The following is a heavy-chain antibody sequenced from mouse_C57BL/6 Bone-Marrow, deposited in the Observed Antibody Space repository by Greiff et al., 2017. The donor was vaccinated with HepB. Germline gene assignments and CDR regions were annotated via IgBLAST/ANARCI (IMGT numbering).Heavy chain of an antibody. D-gene: IGHD1-1*01. CDR2: IDPEDGET. J-gene: IGHJ2*01. Sequence: VHVKQSGAELVKPGASVKLSCTASGFNIKDYYMHWVKQRTEQGLEWIGRIDPEDGETKYAPKFQGKATITADTSSNTAYLQLSSLTSEDTAVYYCARVTTVVADYFDYWGQGTTLTVSS. CDR1: GFNIKDYY. CDR3: ARVTTVVADYFDY. V-gene: IGHV14-2*01.